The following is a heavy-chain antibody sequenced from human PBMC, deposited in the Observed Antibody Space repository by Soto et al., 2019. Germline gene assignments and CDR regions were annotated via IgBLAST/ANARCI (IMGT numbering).Heavy chain of an antibody. J-gene: IGHJ6*02. V-gene: IGHV1-2*04. CDR2: INPKSGGT. CDR3: ARGDSTDCSNGVCSFFYNHDKDV. Sequence: ASVKVSCKASGYSFTDYHIHWVRQAPGQGLEWLGRINPKSGGTSTAQKFQGWVTMTTDTSISTASMELTRLTSDDTAIYYCARGDSTDCSNGVCSFFYNHDKDVGGQGTTVTV. D-gene: IGHD2-8*01. CDR1: GYSFTDYH.